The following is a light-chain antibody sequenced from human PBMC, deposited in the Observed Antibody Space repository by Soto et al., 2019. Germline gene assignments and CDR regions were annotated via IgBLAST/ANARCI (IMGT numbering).Light chain of an antibody. V-gene: IGKV1-12*01. CDR3: QHAASFPLT. Sequence: DIQMTQSPSFVSASVGDRVTITCRASQGISRWLAWYQQKPGRAPNLLIDSASTLQSGVPSRFSGSGSGTDFTLTISALRPEDSATYYCQHAASFPLTFGGGTKVEIK. CDR2: SAS. J-gene: IGKJ4*01. CDR1: QGISRW.